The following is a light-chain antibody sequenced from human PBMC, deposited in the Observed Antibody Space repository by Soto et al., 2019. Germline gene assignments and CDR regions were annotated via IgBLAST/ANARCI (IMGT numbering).Light chain of an antibody. CDR2: GAS. CDR3: QQVDSYPRT. V-gene: IGKV1-9*01. Sequence: DTQLTQSPSFLSASVGDRVTITCRASQDISRYLGWYQQKPGKVPKLLIYGASTLQSGVPSRFSGSGSGTEFTLTISSLQPEDFATYYCQQVDSYPRTVGQGTKVEIK. CDR1: QDISRY. J-gene: IGKJ1*01.